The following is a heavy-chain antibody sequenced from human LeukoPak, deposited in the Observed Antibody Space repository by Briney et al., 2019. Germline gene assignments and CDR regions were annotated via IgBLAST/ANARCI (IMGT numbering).Heavy chain of an antibody. D-gene: IGHD3-16*01. Sequence: PSETLSLTCLVSGGSIYSSYWSWIRQSPGKGLEWIGYVHYAEGSYYNPSLKSRVTLSVDTSKNQFSLRLNSVTAADTAVYYCAKDSDVWGSYAYWGQGTLVTVSS. CDR1: GGSIYSSY. J-gene: IGHJ4*02. CDR3: AKDSDVWGSYAY. CDR2: VHYAEGS. V-gene: IGHV4-59*01.